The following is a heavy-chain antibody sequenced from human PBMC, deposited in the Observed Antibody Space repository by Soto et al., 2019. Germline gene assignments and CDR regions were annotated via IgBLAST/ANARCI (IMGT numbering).Heavy chain of an antibody. V-gene: IGHV4-59*08. CDR3: ARHLPNRGCSGGSCYSSYYYYYMDV. CDR1: GGSISSYY. D-gene: IGHD2-15*01. CDR2: IYYSGST. Sequence: SETLSLTCTVSGGSISSYYWSWIRQPPGKGLEWIGYIYYSGSTNYNPSLKSRVTISVDTSKNQFSLKLSSVTAADTAVYYCARHLPNRGCSGGSCYSSYYYYYMDVWGKGTTVTVSS. J-gene: IGHJ6*03.